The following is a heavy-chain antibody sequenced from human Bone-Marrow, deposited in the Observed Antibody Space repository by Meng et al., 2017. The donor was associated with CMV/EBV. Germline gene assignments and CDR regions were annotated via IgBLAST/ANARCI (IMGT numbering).Heavy chain of an antibody. J-gene: IGHJ3*02. D-gene: IGHD2-2*03. CDR3: ARMGDLDIVVVPAAIDDAFDI. Sequence: GGSLRLSCEASGFTFSSYWMHWVRQAPGKGLVWVSRISSDGGDTSYADSVKGRFTISRDNAKNSLYLQMNSLRAEDTAVYYCARMGDLDIVVVPAAIDDAFDIWGQGTMVTVSS. CDR1: GFTFSSYW. CDR2: ISSDGGDT. V-gene: IGHV3-74*01.